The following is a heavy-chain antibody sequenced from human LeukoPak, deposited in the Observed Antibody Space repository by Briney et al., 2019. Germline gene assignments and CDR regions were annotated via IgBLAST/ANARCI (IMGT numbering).Heavy chain of an antibody. CDR1: GFTFSTYY. V-gene: IGHV3-21*04. J-gene: IGHJ4*02. Sequence: GGSLRLSCAASGFTFSTYYMNWVRQAPGKGLEWVSFITGSSSYIYYTDSVKGRFTISRDNAKNSLYLQMNSLRAEDTAVYYCAKELDYFDYWGQGTLVTVSS. CDR3: AKELDYFDY. CDR2: ITGSSSYI.